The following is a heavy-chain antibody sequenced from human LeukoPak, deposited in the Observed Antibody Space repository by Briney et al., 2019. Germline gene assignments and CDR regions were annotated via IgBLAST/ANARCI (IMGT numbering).Heavy chain of an antibody. D-gene: IGHD3-3*01. J-gene: IGHJ6*02. Sequence: PETLSLTCTVSGGSISSSSYYWGWIRQPPGKGLEWIGSIYYSGSTYYNPSLKSRVTISVDTSKNQFSLKLSSVTAADTAVYYCARVLAQSYYYYGMDVWGQGTTVTVSS. CDR3: ARVLAQSYYYYGMDV. V-gene: IGHV4-39*01. CDR1: GGSISSSSYY. CDR2: IYYSGST.